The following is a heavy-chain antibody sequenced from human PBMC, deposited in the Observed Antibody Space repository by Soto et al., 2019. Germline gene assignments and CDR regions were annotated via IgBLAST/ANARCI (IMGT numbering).Heavy chain of an antibody. CDR2: IYSGGTT. V-gene: IGHV3-53*01. CDR1: GFTVRANY. D-gene: IGHD5-12*01. Sequence: EVQLVECGGGLIQPGGSLRLSCAVSGFTVRANYMSWVRQAPGKGLEWVSVIYSGGTTYYADSVKGRFIISRDISKNTLYLQRNILRAEDTAVYYCHGYGYWGQGTLVTVSS. J-gene: IGHJ4*02. CDR3: HGYGY.